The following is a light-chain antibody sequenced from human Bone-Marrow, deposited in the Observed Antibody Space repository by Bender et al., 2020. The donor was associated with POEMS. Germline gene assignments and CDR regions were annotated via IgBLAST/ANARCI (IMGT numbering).Light chain of an antibody. V-gene: IGLV2-14*02. CDR2: EGN. Sequence: QSALTQPASVSGSPGQSITISCTGTNSDIGSYNLVSWYQQHPGKVPKLIIYEGNNRPSGVSNRFSGSKSGNTASLTISGLQPEDEADYYCCSYTSTSTWVFGGGTELTVL. J-gene: IGLJ3*02. CDR3: CSYTSTSTWV. CDR1: NSDIGSYNL.